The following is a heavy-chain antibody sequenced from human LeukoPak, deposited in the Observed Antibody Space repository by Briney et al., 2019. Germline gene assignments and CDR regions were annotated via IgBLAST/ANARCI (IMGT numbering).Heavy chain of an antibody. Sequence: GGSLRLSCAASGFTFSSYWMSWVRQAPGKGLEWVANIKQDGSEKYYVDSVKGRFTISRDNAKNSLYLQMNSLRAEDTAVYYCARDLGITKNHSRGFDPWGQGTLVTVSS. D-gene: IGHD3-22*01. CDR2: IKQDGSEK. J-gene: IGHJ5*02. V-gene: IGHV3-7*01. CDR3: ARDLGITKNHSRGFDP. CDR1: GFTFSSYW.